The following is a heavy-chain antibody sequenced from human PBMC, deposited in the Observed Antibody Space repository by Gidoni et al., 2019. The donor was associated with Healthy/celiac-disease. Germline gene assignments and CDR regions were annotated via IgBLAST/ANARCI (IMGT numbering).Heavy chain of an antibody. Sequence: EKKPGTSVKISCKASGYTFTSYAMHWVRQAPGQRLEWMGWINARNGNTKYSQKFQGRVTITRDTSASTAYMELSSLRSEDTAVYYCARDREEGPLDPWGQGTLVTVSS. J-gene: IGHJ5*02. CDR2: INARNGNT. CDR3: ARDREEGPLDP. V-gene: IGHV1-3*05. CDR1: GYTFTSYA.